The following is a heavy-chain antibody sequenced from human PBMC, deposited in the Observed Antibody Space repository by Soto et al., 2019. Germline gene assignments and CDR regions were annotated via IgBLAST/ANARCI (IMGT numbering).Heavy chain of an antibody. Sequence: QVQLQESGPGLVKPSETLSLTCTVSGGSISSYYWSWIRQPPGKGLEWIGYIYYSGSTNYNPSLKSRVTISVDTSKNQFSLKLCSVTAAATAVYYCARVLRFSGGNWFDPLVQGTLVTVSS. CDR3: ARVLRFSGGNWFDP. CDR1: GGSISSYY. CDR2: IYYSGST. V-gene: IGHV4-59*01. D-gene: IGHD3-3*01. J-gene: IGHJ5*02.